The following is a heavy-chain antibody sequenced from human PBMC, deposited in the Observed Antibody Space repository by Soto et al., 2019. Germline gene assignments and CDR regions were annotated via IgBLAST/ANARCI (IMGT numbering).Heavy chain of an antibody. J-gene: IGHJ6*02. CDR1: GFTFSSYA. Sequence: QVQLVESGGGVVQPWRSLRLSCAASGFTFSSYAMHWVRQAPGKGLEWVAVISHDGSNKYYADSVKGRFTISRDNSKNTLYLQMNSLRAEDTAVYYCARGYCSCTSCPPRPYYGMDVWGQGTTVTVSS. CDR2: ISHDGSNK. CDR3: ARGYCSCTSCPPRPYYGMDV. D-gene: IGHD2-2*01. V-gene: IGHV3-30-3*01.